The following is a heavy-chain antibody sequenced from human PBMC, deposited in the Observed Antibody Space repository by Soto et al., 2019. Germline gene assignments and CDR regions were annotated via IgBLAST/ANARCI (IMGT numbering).Heavy chain of an antibody. Sequence: QVQLVESGGGVVQPGRSLRLSCVASGFTYSRDAMHWVRQAPGKGLEWVAMIWYDGSKKYYTDSVKGRFTISRDNSRNTLDLQMNSLRAEDTAVYYCVRDPSGSGWAFDYWGQGTLFTVSS. CDR1: GFTYSRDA. CDR3: VRDPSGSGWAFDY. V-gene: IGHV3-33*01. D-gene: IGHD6-19*01. CDR2: IWYDGSKK. J-gene: IGHJ4*02.